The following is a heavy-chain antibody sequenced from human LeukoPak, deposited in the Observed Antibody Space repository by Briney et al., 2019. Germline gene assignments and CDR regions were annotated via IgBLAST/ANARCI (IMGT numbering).Heavy chain of an antibody. CDR1: GYTFTSYG. Sequence: ASVKVSCKASGYTFTSYGISWVRQAPGQGLEWMGRISTHSGNTNYAQKIQDRVTMTTDTSTSIAYMELRSLRSDDTAVYYRAREGDFWSGYNFFDPWGQGTLVTVSS. CDR3: AREGDFWSGYNFFDP. D-gene: IGHD3-3*01. J-gene: IGHJ5*02. CDR2: ISTHSGNT. V-gene: IGHV1-18*01.